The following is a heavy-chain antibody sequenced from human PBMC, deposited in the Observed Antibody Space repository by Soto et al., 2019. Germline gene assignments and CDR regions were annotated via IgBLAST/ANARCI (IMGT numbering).Heavy chain of an antibody. D-gene: IGHD6-6*01. V-gene: IGHV3-23*01. Sequence: PGGSLRLSCAASGFTFSSYAMSWVRQAPGKGLEWVSGIGGGDDDTYYADSVKGRFTISRDNSKNTVFLQMTSLRAEDTAIYYCAKDRTFGPPLVRFDSWGQGTLVTVSS. CDR3: AKDRTFGPPLVRFDS. CDR1: GFTFSSYA. CDR2: IGGGDDDT. J-gene: IGHJ4*02.